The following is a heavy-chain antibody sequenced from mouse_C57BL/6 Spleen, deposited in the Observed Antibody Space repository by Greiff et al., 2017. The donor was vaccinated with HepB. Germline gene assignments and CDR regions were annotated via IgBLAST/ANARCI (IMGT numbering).Heavy chain of an antibody. D-gene: IGHD3-2*02. CDR1: GYAFTNYL. Sequence: VQLVESGAELVRPGTSVKVSCKASGYAFTNYLIEWVKQRPGQGLEWIGVINPGSGGTNYNEKFKGKATLTADKSSSTAYMQLSSLTSEDSAVYFCARDSSGSGGFDYWGQGTTLTVSS. CDR3: ARDSSGSGGFDY. J-gene: IGHJ2*01. CDR2: INPGSGGT. V-gene: IGHV1-54*01.